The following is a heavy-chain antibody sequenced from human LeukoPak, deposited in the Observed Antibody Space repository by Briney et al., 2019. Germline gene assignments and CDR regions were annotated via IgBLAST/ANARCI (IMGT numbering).Heavy chain of an antibody. Sequence: GGSLRLSCAASGFSFSSYAMSWVRQAPGEGLEWVSAICGSGGSTYYADYVKGRFTISRDSSKDTLHLQMNSLRAEDTAVYYCAKAYPIFDWSWTNPFDYWGQGTLVTVSS. CDR3: AKAYPIFDWSWTNPFDY. J-gene: IGHJ4*02. CDR2: ICGSGGST. CDR1: GFSFSSYA. V-gene: IGHV3-23*01. D-gene: IGHD3-9*01.